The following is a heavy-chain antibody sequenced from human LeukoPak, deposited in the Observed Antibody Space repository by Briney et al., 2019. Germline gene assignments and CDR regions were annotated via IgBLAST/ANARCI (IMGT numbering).Heavy chain of an antibody. J-gene: IGHJ4*02. CDR1: GGSISSYY. Sequence: SETLSLTCTVSGGSISSYYWSSIRQPPGKGLEWIGYIYYSGSTNYNPSLKSRVTISVDTSKNQFSLKLSSVTAADTAVYYCAKPHGSGSIAYWGQGTLVTASS. D-gene: IGHD3-10*01. CDR3: AKPHGSGSIAY. CDR2: IYYSGST. V-gene: IGHV4-59*08.